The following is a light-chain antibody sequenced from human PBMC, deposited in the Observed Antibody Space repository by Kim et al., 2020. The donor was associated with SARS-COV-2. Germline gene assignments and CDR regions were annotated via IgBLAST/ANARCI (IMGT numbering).Light chain of an antibody. CDR3: GTWDSSLSVVV. Sequence: GQKVPISCSGSSSNIGNNYVSWYQQLPGTAPKLLIYDNNKRPSGIPDRFSGSKSGTSATLGITGLQTEDEADYYCGTWDSSLSVVVFGGGTQLTVL. V-gene: IGLV1-51*01. J-gene: IGLJ2*01. CDR2: DNN. CDR1: SSNIGNNY.